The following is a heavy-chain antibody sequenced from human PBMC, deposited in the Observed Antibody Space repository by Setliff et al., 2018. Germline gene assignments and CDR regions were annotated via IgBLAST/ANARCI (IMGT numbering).Heavy chain of an antibody. D-gene: IGHD3-9*01. Sequence: SETLSLTCTVSGGSISSSSYYWGWIRQPPGKGLEWIGSIYYSGSTYYNPSLKSRVTISVDTSKNQFSLKLSSVTAADTAVYYCARRRYFDRYYYYGMDVWGKGTTVTVSS. CDR1: GGSISSSSYY. V-gene: IGHV4-39*07. CDR2: IYYSGST. CDR3: ARRRYFDRYYYYGMDV. J-gene: IGHJ6*04.